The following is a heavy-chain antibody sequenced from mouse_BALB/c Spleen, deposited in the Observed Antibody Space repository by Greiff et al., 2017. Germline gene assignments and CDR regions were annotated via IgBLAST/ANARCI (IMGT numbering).Heavy chain of an antibody. J-gene: IGHJ1*01. D-gene: IGHD3-3*01. Sequence: VQLQQPGAELVRPGASVKLSCKASGYTFTTYWMHWVRQRPGQGLEWTGEINPNNGRTNYNENFKTKATRTVDKSSSTAYMQLSSLTSEDSAVYYCARLGTDWYFDVWGAGTTVTVSS. V-gene: IGHV1S81*02. CDR3: ARLGTDWYFDV. CDR2: INPNNGRT. CDR1: GYTFTTYW.